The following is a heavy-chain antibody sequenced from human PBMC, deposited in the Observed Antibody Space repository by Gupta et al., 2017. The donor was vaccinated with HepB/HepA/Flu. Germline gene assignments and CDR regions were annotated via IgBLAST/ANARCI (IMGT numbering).Heavy chain of an antibody. CDR2: ITSTGDYT. CDR3: ARPYTTGDNEWLVIRSYGMDV. D-gene: IGHD4-17*01. V-gene: IGHV3-23*01. Sequence: EVQLLESGGGLVQPGGSLRVSCVASGFTFTHFGMNWVSQGPGKGLEWVAGITSTGDYTYYADSAEGRCTISRDNSKNTLFLEMNTLTAEETEKYYCARPYTTGDNEWLVIRSYGMDVWGQGTTVTVSS. CDR1: GFTFTHFG. J-gene: IGHJ6*02.